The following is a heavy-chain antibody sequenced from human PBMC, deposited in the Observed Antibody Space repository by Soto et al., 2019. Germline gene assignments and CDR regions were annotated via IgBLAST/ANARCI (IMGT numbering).Heavy chain of an antibody. CDR2: ISHDGSNK. Sequence: RLSCAASGFTFSSYGMHWVRQAPGKGLEWVAFISHDGSNKYYGDSMKGRIAMSRDNSKSTLYLQMSSLRAEDTAVYYCTKRRNVLRFLEWSSGMEVWGQGTTVTVSS. J-gene: IGHJ6*02. CDR3: TKRRNVLRFLEWSSGMEV. D-gene: IGHD3-3*01. V-gene: IGHV3-30*18. CDR1: GFTFSSYG.